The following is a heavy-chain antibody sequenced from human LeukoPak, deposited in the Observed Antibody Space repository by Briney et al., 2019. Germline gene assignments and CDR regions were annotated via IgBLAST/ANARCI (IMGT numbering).Heavy chain of an antibody. J-gene: IGHJ4*02. CDR1: GYTFSNYY. D-gene: IGHD6-19*01. CDR2: INPSGGST. CDR3: ARAVAATFDY. Sequence: ASVTVSCTASGYTFSNYYMHWVRQAPGQGLEWMGIINPSGGSTTYAHKFQGRVTMTRDTSTSTVYMDLSSLGSEDTAMYYCARAVAATFDYWGQGTLVTVSS. V-gene: IGHV1-46*01.